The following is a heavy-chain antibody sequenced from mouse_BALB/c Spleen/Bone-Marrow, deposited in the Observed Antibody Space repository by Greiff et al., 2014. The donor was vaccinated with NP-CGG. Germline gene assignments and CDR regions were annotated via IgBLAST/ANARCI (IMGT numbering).Heavy chain of an antibody. Sequence: EVQLQESGAELVKPGASVKLSCTASGFNIKDTYMHWVKQRPEQGLEWIGRIDPANGNTKYDPKSQGKATTTADTSSNTAYLQLSSLTSEDTAVYYCASYYYGSSSFAYWGQGTLVTVSA. CDR1: GFNIKDTY. J-gene: IGHJ3*01. V-gene: IGHV14-3*02. CDR3: ASYYYGSSSFAY. CDR2: IDPANGNT. D-gene: IGHD1-1*01.